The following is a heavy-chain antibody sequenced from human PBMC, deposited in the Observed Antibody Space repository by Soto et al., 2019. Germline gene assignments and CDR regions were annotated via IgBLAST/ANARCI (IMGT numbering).Heavy chain of an antibody. Sequence: EVQLLESGGGLVQPGGSLRLSCAASGFTFSSYAMSWVRQAPGKGLEWVSVISGSGGSTNYADSVKGRFTISRDNSKNTLYLPMSSLRAEDTAVYYCEKVGGYGLRVTRFDPWGQGTLVTVSS. V-gene: IGHV3-23*01. D-gene: IGHD5-12*01. CDR1: GFTFSSYA. CDR3: EKVGGYGLRVTRFDP. J-gene: IGHJ5*02. CDR2: ISGSGGST.